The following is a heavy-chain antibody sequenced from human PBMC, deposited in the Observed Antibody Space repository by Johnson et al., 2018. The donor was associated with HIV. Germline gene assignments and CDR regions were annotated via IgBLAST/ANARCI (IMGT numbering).Heavy chain of an antibody. CDR1: GFTFSSYG. D-gene: IGHD1-26*01. CDR3: APRGRVGGSYLGGVAFDI. V-gene: IGHV3-30*02. CDR2: IRYDGSNK. J-gene: IGHJ3*02. Sequence: VQLVESGGGVVQPGGSLRLSCAASGFTFSSYGMHWVRQAPGKGLEWVAFIRYDGSNKYYADSVKGRFTISRDNSKNTLYLQMNSLRAEDTAVYYCAPRGRVGGSYLGGVAFDIWGQGTMVTVSS.